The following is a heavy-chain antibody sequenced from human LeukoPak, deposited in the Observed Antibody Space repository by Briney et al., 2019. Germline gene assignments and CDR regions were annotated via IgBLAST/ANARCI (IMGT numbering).Heavy chain of an antibody. D-gene: IGHD3-10*01. CDR3: ASHYGPGPV. CDR1: GYTFTDHH. Sequence: ASVKVSCKASGYTFTDHHVHWVRQAPGQGLEWIGRIHPKSSDTDYAQKFQGRATMTRDTSITTAYMALTSLISDDTAVYFCASHYGPGPVWGQGTLVTVS. J-gene: IGHJ4*02. CDR2: IHPKSSDT. V-gene: IGHV1-2*06.